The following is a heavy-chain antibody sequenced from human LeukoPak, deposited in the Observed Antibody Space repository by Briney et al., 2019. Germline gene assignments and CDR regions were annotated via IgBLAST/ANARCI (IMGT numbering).Heavy chain of an antibody. Sequence: GGSLRLSCAVSGFTFSIYAMSWVRQAPGSGLAWVLSLSGSGGSTYYADSVKGRFTISRDNSKNTLYLQMNSLRAEETAVYYCAKVRYGGNLRGYYFDYCGQGTLVTVSS. J-gene: IGHJ4*02. D-gene: IGHD4-23*01. V-gene: IGHV3-23*01. CDR1: GFTFSIYA. CDR2: LSGSGGST. CDR3: AKVRYGGNLRGYYFDY.